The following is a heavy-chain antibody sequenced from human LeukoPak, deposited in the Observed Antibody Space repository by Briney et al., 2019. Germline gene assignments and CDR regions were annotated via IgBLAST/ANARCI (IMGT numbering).Heavy chain of an antibody. Sequence: PGGSLRLSCAASGFTFSSYAMSWVRQAPGKGLEWVSLISWDGGSTYYTDSVRGRFIISRDNSENSLYLQMNSLTAEDTALYYCAKAQSSRIYYYYGVDVWGQGTTVTVSS. CDR2: ISWDGGST. CDR3: AKAQSSRIYYYYGVDV. CDR1: GFTFSSYA. D-gene: IGHD2-15*01. J-gene: IGHJ6*02. V-gene: IGHV3-43D*03.